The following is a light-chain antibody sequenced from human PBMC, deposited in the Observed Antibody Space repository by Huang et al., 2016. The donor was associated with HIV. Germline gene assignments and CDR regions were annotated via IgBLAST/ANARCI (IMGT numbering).Light chain of an antibody. V-gene: IGKV3-15*01. Sequence: EIVMTQSPATLSVSPGERATLSCRASPSISTNLAWYQHKPGQTPRLLIHGASTRATGVPPRFSGSGSGTDFTLTISTLQSEDFAVYYCQQYNNWPPNTFGQGTKLEIK. CDR3: QQYNNWPPNT. J-gene: IGKJ2*01. CDR2: GAS. CDR1: PSISTN.